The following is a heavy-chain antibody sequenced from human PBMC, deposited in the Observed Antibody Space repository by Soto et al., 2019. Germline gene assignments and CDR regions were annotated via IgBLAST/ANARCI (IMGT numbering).Heavy chain of an antibody. J-gene: IGHJ3*01. CDR2: ITGNSDEI. D-gene: IGHD1-26*01. Sequence: EMQLLESGGGLVQPGGSLRLSCAASGFTFSTYVMSWIRQAPGKGLEWVSSITGNSDEIFYAYAVKGRFTISRDNYNSRVYMQMNSLRAEDTTLYYCVKRGANLWAFDVWGQGKVVTVSS. CDR3: VKRGANLWAFDV. V-gene: IGHV3-23*01. CDR1: GFTFSTYV.